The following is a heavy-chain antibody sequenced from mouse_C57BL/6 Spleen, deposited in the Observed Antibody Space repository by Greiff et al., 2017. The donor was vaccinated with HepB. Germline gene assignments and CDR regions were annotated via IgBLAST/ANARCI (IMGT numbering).Heavy chain of an antibody. CDR3: ARSGFYYGSSYDAMDY. CDR1: GYNFTSYD. Sequence: QVQLQQSGPELVKPGASVKLSCKASGYNFTSYDINWVKQRPGKALEWIGWIYPRDGSTKYNEKFKGKATLTVDTSSSTAYMELHSLTSEDSAVYFCARSGFYYGSSYDAMDYWGQGTSVTVSS. J-gene: IGHJ4*01. V-gene: IGHV1-85*01. CDR2: IYPRDGST. D-gene: IGHD1-1*01.